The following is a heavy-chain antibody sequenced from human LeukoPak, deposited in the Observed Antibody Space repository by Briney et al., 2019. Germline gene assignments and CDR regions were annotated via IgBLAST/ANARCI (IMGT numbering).Heavy chain of an antibody. V-gene: IGHV3-30*04. D-gene: IGHD2-2*01. J-gene: IGHJ4*02. Sequence: GGSLRLSCTASGSTFSSYAMHWVRQAPGKGLEWVAIISYDESNKYYTDSVKGRFTISRDNSKNTLYLQMHSLRAEDTAVYYCARGGIYCSSTSCYWISVDYWGQGTLVTVSS. CDR3: ARGGIYCSSTSCYWISVDY. CDR1: GSTFSSYA. CDR2: ISYDESNK.